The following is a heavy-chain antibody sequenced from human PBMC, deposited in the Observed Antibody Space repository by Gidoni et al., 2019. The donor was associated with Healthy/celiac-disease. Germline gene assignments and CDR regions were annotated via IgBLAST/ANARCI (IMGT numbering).Heavy chain of an antibody. V-gene: IGHV4-59*01. D-gene: IGHD2-15*01. CDR3: ARVCSGGSCYYGMDV. CDR1: GGSISSYY. J-gene: IGHJ6*02. Sequence: QVQLQESGPGLVKPSETLSLPCTVPGGSISSYYWSWIRQPPGKGLEWIGYIYYSGSTNYNPSLKSRVTISVDTSKNQFSLKLSSVTAADTAVYYCARVCSGGSCYYGMDVWGQGTTVTVSS. CDR2: IYYSGST.